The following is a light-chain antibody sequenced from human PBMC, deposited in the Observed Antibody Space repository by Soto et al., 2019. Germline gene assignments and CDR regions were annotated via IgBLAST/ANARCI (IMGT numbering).Light chain of an antibody. CDR1: SSNIGTGYD. J-gene: IGLJ1*01. Sequence: QSVLTQPPPVSGAPGQRVTISCTGSSSNIGTGYDVHWYQQLPGTAPKRPIYGNSNRPSGVPDRFSGSKSGTSASLAITGLQAEDEADYYCQSFDSSGFYVFGAGSKVTGL. V-gene: IGLV1-40*01. CDR3: QSFDSSGFYV. CDR2: GNS.